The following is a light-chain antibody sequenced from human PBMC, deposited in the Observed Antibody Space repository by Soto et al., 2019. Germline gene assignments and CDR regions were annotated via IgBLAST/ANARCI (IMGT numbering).Light chain of an antibody. J-gene: IGKJ5*01. CDR2: DAS. CDR1: QDISDV. Sequence: IQMTQSPSALSSSVGDIFTITCQSSQDISDVLNWYQQQPGKAPKVLIYDASKLQTGVPSRFSGRGSGKDFTFTISSLQPDDSGTYYCQQFYDLPITFGQGTRLEI. V-gene: IGKV1-33*01. CDR3: QQFYDLPIT.